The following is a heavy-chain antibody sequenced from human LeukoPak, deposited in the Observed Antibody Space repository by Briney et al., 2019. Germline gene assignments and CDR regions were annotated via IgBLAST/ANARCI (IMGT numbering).Heavy chain of an antibody. Sequence: GRSLRLSCAAPGFTFSSYAMHWVRQAPGKGLEWVAVISYDGSNKYYADSVKGRFTISRDNSKNTLYLQMNSLRAEDTAVYYCARPREGAGSLNFDYWGQGTLVTVSS. V-gene: IGHV3-30*04. D-gene: IGHD3-10*01. CDR1: GFTFSSYA. CDR2: ISYDGSNK. CDR3: ARPREGAGSLNFDY. J-gene: IGHJ4*02.